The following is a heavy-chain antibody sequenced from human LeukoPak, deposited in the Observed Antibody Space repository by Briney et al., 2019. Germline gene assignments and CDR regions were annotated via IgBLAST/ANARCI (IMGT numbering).Heavy chain of an antibody. V-gene: IGHV3-74*01. J-gene: IGHJ4*02. D-gene: IGHD3-22*01. CDR1: GFTFSDYW. Sequence: PGGSLRLSCVASGFTFSDYWMHWVRQAPGKGLVWVSRINSDGSTTNYADSVKGRFTISRDNAKNTLYLQMSSLRAEDTAVYYCATTYYYDSSGYYPFDYWGQGTLVTVSS. CDR2: INSDGSTT. CDR3: ATTYYYDSSGYYPFDY.